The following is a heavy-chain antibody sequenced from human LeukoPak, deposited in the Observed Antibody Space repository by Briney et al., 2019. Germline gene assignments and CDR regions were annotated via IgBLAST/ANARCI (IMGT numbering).Heavy chain of an antibody. D-gene: IGHD4-17*01. CDR3: ARDYGDAFDV. CDR2: INSDGSSA. V-gene: IGHV3-74*01. CDR1: GFTFSNYW. J-gene: IGHJ3*01. Sequence: GGSLRLSCAASGFTFSNYWMHWVRQAPGKGLVWVSLINSDGSSANYADSVKGRFAIYRDNAKNTLYLQMNSLRAEDTAVYYCARDYGDAFDVWGQGTMVTVSS.